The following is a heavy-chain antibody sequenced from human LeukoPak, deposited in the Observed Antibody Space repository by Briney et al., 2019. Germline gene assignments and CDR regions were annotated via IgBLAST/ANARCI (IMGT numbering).Heavy chain of an antibody. CDR2: IDTSSSTI. Sequence: GGSLRLSCAASGFTFSSYNMNWVRQAPGKGLEWVSFIDTSSSTIYYADSVKGRFTISRDNARNSLYLQMNGLRAEDTAVYYCARVLAVIGDYWGQGTLVTVSS. D-gene: IGHD6-19*01. V-gene: IGHV3-48*04. CDR1: GFTFSSYN. CDR3: ARVLAVIGDY. J-gene: IGHJ4*02.